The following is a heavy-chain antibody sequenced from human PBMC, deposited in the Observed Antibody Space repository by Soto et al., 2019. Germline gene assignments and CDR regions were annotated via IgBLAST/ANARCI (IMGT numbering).Heavy chain of an antibody. J-gene: IGHJ4*02. CDR1: GDSVSSDKW. Sequence: QVQLQESGPGLVEPSGTLSLTCSVSGDSVSSDKWWSWVRQAPGGGLEWIGEIYHTGGTNYNPSVKSRVTMSVDKSQNQFSLRLTSVTAADTAVYYCTSNGYFCIDYWGQGTLVTVSS. V-gene: IGHV4-4*02. CDR2: IYHTGGT. D-gene: IGHD5-18*01. CDR3: TSNGYFCIDY.